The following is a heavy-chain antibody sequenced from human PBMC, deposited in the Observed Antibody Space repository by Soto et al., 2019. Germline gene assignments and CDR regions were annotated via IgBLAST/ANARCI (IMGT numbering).Heavy chain of an antibody. CDR2: TYYKSKWNN. CDR3: TGITWFRGMDV. V-gene: IGHV6-1*01. J-gene: IGHJ6*02. CDR1: GDSVSSNSAA. D-gene: IGHD3-10*01. Sequence: QTLSLTCAISGDSVSSNSAAWKWIRQSPSRGLEWLGRTYYKSKWNNDYALSVKSRITINPDTSKNQFSLHLYSVTPEDAAVYYCTGITWFRGMDVWGQGTTVTVSS.